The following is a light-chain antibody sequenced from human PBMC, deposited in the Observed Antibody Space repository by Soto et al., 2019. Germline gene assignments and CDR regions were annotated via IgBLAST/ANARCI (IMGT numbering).Light chain of an antibody. CDR3: TSFTSSSTWV. J-gene: IGLJ3*02. Sequence: QSALTQTASVSGSPGQSITISCTGTSSDVGGYDFVSWYQQHPGKAPKLLIYEVNNRPSGVSNRFSGSKSGYTASLTISELQAEDEADYYCTSFTSSSTWVFGGGTKVTVL. V-gene: IGLV2-14*01. CDR1: SSDVGGYDF. CDR2: EVN.